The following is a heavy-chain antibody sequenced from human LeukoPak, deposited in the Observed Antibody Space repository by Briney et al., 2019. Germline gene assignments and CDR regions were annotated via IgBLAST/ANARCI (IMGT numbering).Heavy chain of an antibody. CDR2: IIPIFGTA. CDR1: GGTFSSYA. D-gene: IGHD3-10*01. Sequence: GSSVKVSCKASGGTFSSYAISWVRQAPGQGLEWMGRIIPIFGTANYAQKFQGRVTITTDESTSTAYMELSSLRSEDMAVYYCARDGARYGLGSDYWGQGTLVTVSS. CDR3: ARDGARYGLGSDY. J-gene: IGHJ4*02. V-gene: IGHV1-69*05.